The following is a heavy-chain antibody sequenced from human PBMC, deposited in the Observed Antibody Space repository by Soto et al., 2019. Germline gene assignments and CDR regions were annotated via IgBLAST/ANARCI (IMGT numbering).Heavy chain of an antibody. CDR1: CYSISSGYY. D-gene: IGHD3-22*01. Sequence: PSETLSLTCAVSCYSISSGYYWGWIRQPPGKGLEWIGSIYHSGSTYYNPSLKSRVTISVDTSKNQFSLKLSSVTAADTAVYYCARDYGYYDSSGYWYNWFDPWGQGTLVTVSS. CDR2: IYHSGST. J-gene: IGHJ5*02. CDR3: ARDYGYYDSSGYWYNWFDP. V-gene: IGHV4-38-2*02.